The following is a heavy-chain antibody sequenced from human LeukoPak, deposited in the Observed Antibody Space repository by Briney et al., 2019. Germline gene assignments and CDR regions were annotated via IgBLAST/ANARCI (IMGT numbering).Heavy chain of an antibody. CDR1: GYSFTSYW. V-gene: IGHV5-51*01. CDR2: IYPGDSDT. J-gene: IGHJ4*02. Sequence: GESLKISCKGSGYSFTSYWIGWVRQMPGKGLEWMGIIYPGDSDTRYSPSFQGQVTISADKSISTAYLQWSSLKASDTAMYYCARRWVKDSSGYPTPPDYWGQGTLVTVSS. D-gene: IGHD3-22*01. CDR3: ARRWVKDSSGYPTPPDY.